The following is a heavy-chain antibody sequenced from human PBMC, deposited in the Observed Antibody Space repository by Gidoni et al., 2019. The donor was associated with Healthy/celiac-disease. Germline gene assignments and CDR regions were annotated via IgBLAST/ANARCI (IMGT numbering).Heavy chain of an antibody. V-gene: IGHV1-69*01. D-gene: IGHD4-17*01. CDR2: IIPIFGTA. J-gene: IGHJ4*02. CDR1: GSTLSSYA. Sequence: QVQLVQSGAEVKKPGSSVKVSCKASGSTLSSYAFSWVRQAPGQGLEWMGGIIPIFGTANYAQKFQGRVTITADESTSTAYMELSSLRSEDTAVYYCARVGEESPYYFDYWGQGTLVTVSS. CDR3: ARVGEESPYYFDY.